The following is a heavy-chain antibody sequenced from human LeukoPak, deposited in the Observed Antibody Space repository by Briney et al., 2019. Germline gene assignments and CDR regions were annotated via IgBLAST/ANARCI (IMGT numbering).Heavy chain of an antibody. CDR2: IYYSGST. CDR3: ARVTGWWLVDY. D-gene: IGHD2-15*01. Sequence: PSETLSLTCTVSSGSITNYYWSWIRQPPGKGLEWIGYIYYSGSTNYNPSLKSRVTISVDTSKNQFSLKLSSVTAADTAVYYCARVTGWWLVDYWGQGTLVTVSS. CDR1: SGSITNYY. V-gene: IGHV4-59*01. J-gene: IGHJ4*02.